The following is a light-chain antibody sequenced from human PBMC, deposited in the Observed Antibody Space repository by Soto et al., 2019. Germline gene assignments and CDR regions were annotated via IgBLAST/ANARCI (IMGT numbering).Light chain of an antibody. CDR1: QSVSISY. V-gene: IGKV3-20*01. Sequence: IVLTQSPGTLSLSPGERATLSCRASQSVSISYLAWYQQKPGQAPRRLIYAASARATGIPHRFSGSGYETEFTLTISRVQPEDAAVYYCQQGGNSPRVTFGGGAKVDIK. CDR2: AAS. CDR3: QQGGNSPRVT. J-gene: IGKJ4*01.